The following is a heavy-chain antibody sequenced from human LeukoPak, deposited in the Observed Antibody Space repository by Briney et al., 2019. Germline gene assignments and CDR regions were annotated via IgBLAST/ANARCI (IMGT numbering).Heavy chain of an antibody. V-gene: IGHV1-2*02. Sequence: ASVKVSCKASGYSFTTYGISWVRQAPGQGLEWMGWINPNSGGTNYAQKFQGRVTMTRDTSISTAYMELSRLRSDDTAVYYCANLKGYYDSSGQIDYWGQGTLVTVSS. D-gene: IGHD3-22*01. CDR3: ANLKGYYDSSGQIDY. CDR2: INPNSGGT. CDR1: GYSFTTYG. J-gene: IGHJ4*02.